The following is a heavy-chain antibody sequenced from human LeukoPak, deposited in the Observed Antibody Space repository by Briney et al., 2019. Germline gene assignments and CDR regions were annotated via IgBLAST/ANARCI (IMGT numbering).Heavy chain of an antibody. Sequence: GGSLRLSCAASGFTFDEYGMSWVRQAPGKGLEWVSGINRNGGSTGYADSVKGRFTISRDNAKNSLYLQMNSLRAEDTALYYCARRRVTVVRGVDITSYYFDYWGQGTLVTVSS. CDR2: INRNGGST. V-gene: IGHV3-20*04. CDR3: ARRRVTVVRGVDITSYYFDY. J-gene: IGHJ4*02. D-gene: IGHD3-10*01. CDR1: GFTFDEYG.